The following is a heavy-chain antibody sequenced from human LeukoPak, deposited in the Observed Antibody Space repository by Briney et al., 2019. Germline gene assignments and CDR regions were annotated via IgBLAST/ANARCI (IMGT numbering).Heavy chain of an antibody. V-gene: IGHV1-69*13. CDR3: AKDLAPYYDFWSGLGFDY. D-gene: IGHD3-3*01. CDR2: IIPIFGTA. Sequence: SVKVSCKASGGTFSNYAISWVRQAPGQGLEWMGAIIPIFGTANYAQKFQGRVTITADESTSTAYMELSSLRAEDTAIYYCAKDLAPYYDFWSGLGFDYWGQGTLVTVSS. CDR1: GGTFSNYA. J-gene: IGHJ4*02.